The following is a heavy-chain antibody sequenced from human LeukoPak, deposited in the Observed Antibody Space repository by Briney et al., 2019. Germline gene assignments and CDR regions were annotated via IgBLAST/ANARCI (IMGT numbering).Heavy chain of an antibody. V-gene: IGHV3-74*03. J-gene: IGHJ4*02. CDR3: IRGLGGGSDY. CDR1: GFSFSGSW. Sequence: GGSLRLSCAASGFSFSGSWMQWVRQAPAKVLVWVSRINSDVSTTTYGSSVQGRFSISRDNAKNTLYLQMNSLRAEDKAVYYCIRGLGGGSDYWGLGTLVTVTS. CDR2: INSDVSTT. D-gene: IGHD4-23*01.